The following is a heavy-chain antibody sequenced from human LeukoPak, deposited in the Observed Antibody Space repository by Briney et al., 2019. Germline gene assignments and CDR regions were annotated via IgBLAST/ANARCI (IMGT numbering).Heavy chain of an antibody. V-gene: IGHV4-39*01. CDR1: GGSISSSSYY. CDR3: ARRYSSSWCFDY. J-gene: IGHJ4*02. CDR2: IYYSGST. Sequence: PSETPSLTCTVSGGSISSSSYYWGWIRQPPGKGLEWIGSIYYSGSTYYNPSLKSRVTISVDTSKNQFSLKLSSVTAADTAVYYGARRYSSSWCFDYWGQGTLVTVSS. D-gene: IGHD6-13*01.